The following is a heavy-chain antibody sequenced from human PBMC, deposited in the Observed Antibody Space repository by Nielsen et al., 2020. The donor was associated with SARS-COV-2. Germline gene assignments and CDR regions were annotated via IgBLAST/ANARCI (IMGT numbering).Heavy chain of an antibody. CDR1: GGSISSGGYY. V-gene: IGHV4-31*03. Sequence: SETLSLTCTVSGGSISSGGYYWSWIRQHPGKGLEWIGYIYYSGSTYYNPSLKSRVTISVDTSKNQFSLKLSSVTAADTAVYYCARWGDLLLWFGDPRGAFDIWGQGTMVTVSS. CDR3: ARWGDLLLWFGDPRGAFDI. D-gene: IGHD3-10*01. J-gene: IGHJ3*02. CDR2: IYYSGST.